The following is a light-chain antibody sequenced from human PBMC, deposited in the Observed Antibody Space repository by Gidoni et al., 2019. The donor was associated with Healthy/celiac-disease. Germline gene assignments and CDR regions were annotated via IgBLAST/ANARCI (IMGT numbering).Light chain of an antibody. V-gene: IGLV1-40*01. Sequence: QSVLTQPPSVSGAPGQRVTISCTGGSSNSGAGYDVHWYQQLPGTAPKLLIYGNSNRPSGVPDRFSGSKSGTSASLAITGLQAEDEADYYCQSYDSSLSGPWVFGGGTKLTVL. CDR3: QSYDSSLSGPWV. J-gene: IGLJ3*02. CDR2: GNS. CDR1: SSNSGAGYD.